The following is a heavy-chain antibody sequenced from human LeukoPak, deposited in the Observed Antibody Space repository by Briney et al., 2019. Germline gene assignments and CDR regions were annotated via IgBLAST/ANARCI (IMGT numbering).Heavy chain of an antibody. CDR2: IYYSGST. Sequence: PSETLSLTCTVSGGSISSSSYYWGWIRQPPGKGLEWIGSIYYSGSTYYNPSLKSRVTISVDTSKNQFSLKLSSVTAAGTAVYYCARHKYYYDSSGYYYYFDYWGQGTLVTVSS. D-gene: IGHD3-22*01. CDR3: ARHKYYYDSSGYYYYFDY. CDR1: GGSISSSSYY. V-gene: IGHV4-39*01. J-gene: IGHJ4*02.